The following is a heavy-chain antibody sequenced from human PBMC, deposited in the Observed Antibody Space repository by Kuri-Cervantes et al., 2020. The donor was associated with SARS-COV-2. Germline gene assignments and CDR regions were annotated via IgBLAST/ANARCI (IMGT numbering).Heavy chain of an antibody. CDR2: ISGSGGST. J-gene: IGHJ5*02. D-gene: IGHD6-19*01. V-gene: IGHV3-23*01. CDR3: AKDHGSGWLGDNNWSDP. CDR1: GFTFSSYA. Sequence: GGSLRLSCAASGFTFSSYAMSWVRQAPGKGLEWVSAISGSGGSTYYADSVKGRFTISRDNSKNTLYLQMNSLRAEDTAVYYCAKDHGSGWLGDNNWSDPWGQGTLVTVSS.